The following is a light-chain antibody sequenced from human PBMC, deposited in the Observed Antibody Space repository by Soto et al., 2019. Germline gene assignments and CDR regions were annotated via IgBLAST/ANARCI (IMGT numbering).Light chain of an antibody. V-gene: IGKV3-11*01. J-gene: IGKJ5*01. Sequence: PGERATLSCRASESVRTSLAWYQQKPGKAPSLLIYGASKRATGIPARFSGSGSGTDFTLTIRSLEPEDFAVYFCQQHNNWPTFGQGTRLEIK. CDR3: QQHNNWPT. CDR2: GAS. CDR1: ESVRTS.